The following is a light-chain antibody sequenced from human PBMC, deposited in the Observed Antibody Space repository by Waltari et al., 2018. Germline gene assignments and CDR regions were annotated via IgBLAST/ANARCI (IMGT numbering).Light chain of an antibody. Sequence: DIQMTQSPSTLSASVGDRVTITCRASQSISNWLAWYQQKPGKAPKVLIYKSFTLQSGVPSRFRGSGSETEFSLTISSLQPDDFATYYCQQYNIWPYTFGQGTTLEI. J-gene: IGKJ2*01. CDR2: KSF. CDR3: QQYNIWPYT. CDR1: QSISNW. V-gene: IGKV1-5*03.